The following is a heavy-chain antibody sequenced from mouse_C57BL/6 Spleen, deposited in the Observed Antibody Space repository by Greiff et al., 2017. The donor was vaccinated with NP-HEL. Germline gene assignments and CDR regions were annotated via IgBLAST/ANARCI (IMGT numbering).Heavy chain of an antibody. J-gene: IGHJ1*03. CDR1: GYTFTSYW. CDR2: INPSNGGT. Sequence: QVQLQQPGTELVKPGASVKLSCKASGYTFTSYWMHWVKQRPGQGLEWIGNINPSNGGTNYNEKFKSKATLTVDKSSSTAYMQLSSLTSEDSAVYYCARSRYYGSEGWYFDVWAQGPRSPSPQ. V-gene: IGHV1-53*01. CDR3: ARSRYYGSEGWYFDV. D-gene: IGHD1-1*01.